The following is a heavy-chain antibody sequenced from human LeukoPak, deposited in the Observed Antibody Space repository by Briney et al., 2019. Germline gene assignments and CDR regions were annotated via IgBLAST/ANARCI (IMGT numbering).Heavy chain of an antibody. CDR2: ISYDGTNK. J-gene: IGHJ4*02. CDR1: GFTLSFYA. V-gene: IGHV3-30-3*01. D-gene: IGHD6-19*01. CDR3: ARARIRLGGWYAFDY. Sequence: GGSLRLSCAASGFTLSFYAMHWVRQAPGKGLEWVAVISYDGTNKYYADSVKGRFTISRDTSKNTLFLQMNSLRAEDTAVYYCARARIRLGGWYAFDYWGQGTLVTVSS.